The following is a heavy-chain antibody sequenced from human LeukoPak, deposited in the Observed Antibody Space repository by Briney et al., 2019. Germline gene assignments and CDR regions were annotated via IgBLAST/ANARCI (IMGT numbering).Heavy chain of an antibody. CDR2: ISSSGSTI. CDR3: ARVIEEWELLGYFDY. D-gene: IGHD1-26*01. V-gene: IGHV3-11*01. CDR1: GFTFSDYY. J-gene: IGHJ4*02. Sequence: PGGSLRLSCAASGFTFSDYYMSWIRQAPGKGLEWVSYISSSGSTIYYADSVKGRFTISRDNAKNSLYLQKNSLRAEDTAVYYCARVIEEWELLGYFDYWGQGTLVTVSS.